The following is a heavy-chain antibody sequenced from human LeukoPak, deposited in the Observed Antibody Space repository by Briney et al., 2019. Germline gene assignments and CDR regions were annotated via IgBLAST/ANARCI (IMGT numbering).Heavy chain of an antibody. D-gene: IGHD2-15*01. CDR1: GFTFSDYY. V-gene: IGHV3-11*04. CDR2: ISSSGSTI. J-gene: IGHJ4*02. Sequence: GGSLRLSCAASGFTFSDYYMSWIRQAPGKGLEWVSYISSSGSTIYYADSVKGRFTISRDNAKNSLSLQMDRLRDEDTAVYYCARTRQGYYSDYWGQETLVTVSS. CDR3: ARTRQGYYSDY.